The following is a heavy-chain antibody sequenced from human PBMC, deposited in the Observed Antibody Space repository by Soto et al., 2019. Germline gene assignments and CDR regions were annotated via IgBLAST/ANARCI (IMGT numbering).Heavy chain of an antibody. CDR1: GFTVSSNY. CDR2: IYSGGST. CDR3: ASWGWNQWSWYAFDI. V-gene: IGHV3-66*01. Sequence: GGSLRLSCAASGFTVSSNYMSWVRQAPGKGLEWVSVIYSGGSTYYADSVKGRFTISRDNSKNTLYLQMNSLRAEDTAVYYCASWGWNQWSWYAFDIWGQGTMVTVSS. J-gene: IGHJ3*02. D-gene: IGHD1-1*01.